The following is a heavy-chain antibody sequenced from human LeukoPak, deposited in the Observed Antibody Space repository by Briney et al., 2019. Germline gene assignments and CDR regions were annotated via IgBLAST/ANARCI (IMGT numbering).Heavy chain of an antibody. CDR1: GFTVSSNY. V-gene: IGHV3-53*01. J-gene: IGHJ5*02. CDR3: ARGGGYNWFDP. Sequence: PGGSLRLSCAASGFTVSSNYMSWVRQAPGKGLEWVSVIYSGGSTYYADSVKGRFTISRDNAQNSLYLQMNSLRADDTAVYYCARGGGYNWFDPWGQGTLVTVSS. D-gene: IGHD1-26*01. CDR2: IYSGGST.